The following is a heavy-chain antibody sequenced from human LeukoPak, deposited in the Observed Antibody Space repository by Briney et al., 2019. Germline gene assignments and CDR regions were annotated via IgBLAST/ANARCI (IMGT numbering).Heavy chain of an antibody. J-gene: IGHJ4*02. CDR1: GGSISSGSYY. Sequence: PSQTLSLTCTVSGGSISSGSYYWSWIRQPAGKGLEWIGRIYTSGSTNYNPSLKSRVTISVDTSKNQFSLKLSSVTAADTAVYYCAGGLRYSSSWSFDYWGQGTLVTVSS. D-gene: IGHD6-13*01. V-gene: IGHV4-61*02. CDR2: IYTSGST. CDR3: AGGLRYSSSWSFDY.